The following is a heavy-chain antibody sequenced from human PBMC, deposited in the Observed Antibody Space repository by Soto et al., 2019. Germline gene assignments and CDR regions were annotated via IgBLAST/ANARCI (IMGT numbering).Heavy chain of an antibody. V-gene: IGHV3-30*02. CDR3: ATVRVTDSPLDH. D-gene: IGHD2-21*02. Sequence: GGSLRLSCTASGFTFRSSGMHWVRQAPGKGLEWLAFLAYDGSQKFYADSVKGRFSISRDNTENTLYLHMSSLTAEDTAIYYCATVRVTDSPLDHWGPGTMVTVFS. CDR2: LAYDGSQK. CDR1: GFTFRSSG. J-gene: IGHJ4*02.